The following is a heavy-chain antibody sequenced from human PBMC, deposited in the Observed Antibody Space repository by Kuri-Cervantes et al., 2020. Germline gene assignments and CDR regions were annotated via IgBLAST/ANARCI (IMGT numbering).Heavy chain of an antibody. J-gene: IGHJ2*01. Sequence: SETLSLTCTVSGGSISSYYWSWIRQPPGKGLEWIGYIYYSGSTNYNPSLKSRVTTSVDTSKNQFSLKLSSVTAADTAVYYCAATADILTGYRYWYFDLWGRGTLVTVSS. V-gene: IGHV4-59*12. CDR2: IYYSGST. D-gene: IGHD3-9*01. CDR1: GGSISSYY. CDR3: AATADILTGYRYWYFDL.